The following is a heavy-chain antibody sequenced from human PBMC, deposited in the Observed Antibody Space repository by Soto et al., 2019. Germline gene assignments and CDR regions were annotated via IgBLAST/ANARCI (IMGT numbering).Heavy chain of an antibody. CDR3: ARALGYSGYAGMDV. V-gene: IGHV1-18*01. J-gene: IGHJ6*02. D-gene: IGHD5-12*01. CDR1: GYTFTNYD. CDR2: ISPDNGNT. Sequence: ASVKVSCKTSGYTFTNYDINWVRQATGQGLEWMGWISPDNGNTNYAQKLQGRVTMTTDTSTSTAYMELRSLRSDDTAVYYCARALGYSGYAGMDVWGQGTTVTAP.